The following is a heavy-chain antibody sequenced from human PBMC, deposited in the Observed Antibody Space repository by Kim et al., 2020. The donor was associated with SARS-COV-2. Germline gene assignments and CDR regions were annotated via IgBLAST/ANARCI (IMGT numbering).Heavy chain of an antibody. CDR2: ISYDGSNK. J-gene: IGHJ4*02. CDR1: GFTFSSYA. Sequence: GGSLRLSCAASGFTFSSYAMHWVRQAPGKGLEWVAVISYDGSNKYYADSVKGRFTISRDNSKNTLYLQMNSLRAEDTAVYYCARGGMTPFDYWGQGTLVT. V-gene: IGHV3-30-3*01. CDR3: ARGGMTPFDY.